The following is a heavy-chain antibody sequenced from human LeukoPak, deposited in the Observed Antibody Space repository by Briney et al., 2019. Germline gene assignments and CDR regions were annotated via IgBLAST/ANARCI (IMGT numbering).Heavy chain of an antibody. CDR3: AKKVAGSYSLDL. CDR2: ITGSGATTT. Sequence: GGSLRLSCAASGFTFSSYAMNWVRQAPGEGLEWVSHITGSGATTTYYADSVKGRLTIFRDNSKNTLYPQMNSLRAEDTAIYYCAKKVAGSYSLDLWGQGTLVTVSS. CDR1: GFTFSSYA. V-gene: IGHV3-23*01. D-gene: IGHD3-10*01. J-gene: IGHJ5*02.